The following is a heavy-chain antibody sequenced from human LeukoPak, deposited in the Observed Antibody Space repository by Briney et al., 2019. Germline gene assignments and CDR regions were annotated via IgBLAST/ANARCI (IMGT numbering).Heavy chain of an antibody. Sequence: GASVKVSCKASGYTFTTYYMHWVRQAPGQGLEWMGIINPSGGSTSYAQKFQGRVTMTRDMSTSTVYMELSRLRSEDTAVYYCARGHSNSWPYYYYYYMDVWGKGTTVTVSS. CDR2: INPSGGST. V-gene: IGHV1-46*01. D-gene: IGHD6-13*01. CDR1: GYTFTTYY. CDR3: ARGHSNSWPYYYYYYMDV. J-gene: IGHJ6*03.